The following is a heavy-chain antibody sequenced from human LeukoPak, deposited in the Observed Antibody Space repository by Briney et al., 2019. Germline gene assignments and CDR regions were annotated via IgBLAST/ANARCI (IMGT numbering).Heavy chain of an antibody. Sequence: SQTLSLTCTVSGGSISSGDYYWSWIRQPQGKGREWIGYIYYSGSTYYNPSLKSRVTISVDTSTNQFSLKLSSVTAADTAVYYCAREGIVVVPAAMNWGQGTLVTVSS. CDR3: AREGIVVVPAAMN. V-gene: IGHV4-30-4*08. D-gene: IGHD2-2*01. CDR1: GGSISSGDYY. J-gene: IGHJ4*02. CDR2: IYYSGST.